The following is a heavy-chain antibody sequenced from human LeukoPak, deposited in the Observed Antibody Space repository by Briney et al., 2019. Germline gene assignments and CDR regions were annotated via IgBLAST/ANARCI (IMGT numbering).Heavy chain of an antibody. CDR3: ARSIGYCSGGSCYWGIFDY. CDR1: GYTFTSYG. J-gene: IGHJ4*02. D-gene: IGHD2-15*01. Sequence: ASVKVSCKASGYTFTSYGISWVRQAPGQGLEWMGWISAYNGNTNYAQKLQGRVTMSTDTSTSTAYMELRSLRSDDTAVYYCARSIGYCSGGSCYWGIFDYWGQGTLVTVSS. V-gene: IGHV1-18*01. CDR2: ISAYNGNT.